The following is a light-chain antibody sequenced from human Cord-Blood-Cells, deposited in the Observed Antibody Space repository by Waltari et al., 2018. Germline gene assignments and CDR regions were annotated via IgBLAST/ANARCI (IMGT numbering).Light chain of an antibody. V-gene: IGLV2-14*01. Sequence: QSALTQPASVSGSPGPSITISCTGTSSDVGGYNYVCWYQQHPGKAPKLMIYDVSNRPSWVSNRYSGSKAGNTAALTISGLQTEDEADYYCSSYTSSITPNYVFGTESQDTVL. CDR3: SSYTSSITPNYV. CDR2: DVS. CDR1: SSDVGGYNY. J-gene: IGLJ1*01.